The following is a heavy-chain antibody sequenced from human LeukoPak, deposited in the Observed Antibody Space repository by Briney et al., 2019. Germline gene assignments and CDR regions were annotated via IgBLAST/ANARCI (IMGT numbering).Heavy chain of an antibody. Sequence: GGSLRLSCAASGFTFSSYGMHWVRQAPGKGLEWVAVISYDGSNKYYADSVKGRFTISRDNSKNTLYLQMNSLRAEDTAVYYCARDRGRRVVIVRNFDYWGQGTLVTVSS. V-gene: IGHV3-30*03. D-gene: IGHD3-16*02. CDR3: ARDRGRRVVIVRNFDY. J-gene: IGHJ4*02. CDR1: GFTFSSYG. CDR2: ISYDGSNK.